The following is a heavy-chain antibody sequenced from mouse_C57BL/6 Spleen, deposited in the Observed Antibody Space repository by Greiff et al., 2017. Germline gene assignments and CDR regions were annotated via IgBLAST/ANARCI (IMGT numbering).Heavy chain of an antibody. CDR3: ARILTTVVATCFDY. CDR1: GFSLRTFGMG. D-gene: IGHD1-1*01. CDR2: IWWDDDK. Sequence: QVTLKESGPGLLQPSPTLSLTCSFSGFSLRTFGMGVGWIRQPSGKGLEWLAHIWWDDDKYYNPALKSRLTISKATSNNQVFLQIANVDTADPATYYCARILTTVVATCFDYWGQGTTLTVSS. V-gene: IGHV8-8*01. J-gene: IGHJ2*01.